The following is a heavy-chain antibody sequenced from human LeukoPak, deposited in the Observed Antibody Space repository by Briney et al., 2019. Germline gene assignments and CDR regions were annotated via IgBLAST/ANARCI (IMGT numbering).Heavy chain of an antibody. CDR1: GGSISSSSYY. V-gene: IGHV4-39*07. J-gene: IGHJ4*02. CDR2: IYYSGST. D-gene: IGHD2-2*01. Sequence: SETLSLTCTVSGGSISSSSYYWGWIGQPPGKGLEWIGSIYYSGSTYYNPSLKSRVTISVDTSKNQFSLKLSSVTAADTAVYYCARDHGADIVVVPAAFDYWGQGTLVTVSS. CDR3: ARDHGADIVVVPAAFDY.